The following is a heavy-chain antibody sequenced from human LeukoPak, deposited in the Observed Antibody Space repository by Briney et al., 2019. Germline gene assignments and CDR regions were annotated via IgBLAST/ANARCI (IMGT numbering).Heavy chain of an antibody. D-gene: IGHD2-2*01. CDR1: GFTFSSYW. V-gene: IGHV3-74*01. J-gene: IGHJ4*02. CDR3: ASLRAHCSSTSCDTPDY. Sequence: GGSLRLSCAASGFTFSSYWMHWVRQAPGKGLVWVSRINSDGSSTSYADSVKGRFTISRDNAKNMLYLQMNSLRAEDTAVYYCASLRAHCSSTSCDTPDYWGQGTLVTVSS. CDR2: INSDGSST.